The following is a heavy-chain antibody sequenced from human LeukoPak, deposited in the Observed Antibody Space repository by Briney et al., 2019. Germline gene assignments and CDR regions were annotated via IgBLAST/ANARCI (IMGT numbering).Heavy chain of an antibody. CDR2: IDPSSGGT. V-gene: IGHV1-2*02. Sequence: ASVKVSCKASGYTFTGYYMHWVRQAPGQGLEWMGWIDPSSGGTNYAQKFQGRVTMTRDTSISTAYMELSRLRSDDTAVYYCARRIVVVVAAANDAFDIWGQGTMVTVSS. J-gene: IGHJ3*02. D-gene: IGHD2-15*01. CDR3: ARRIVVVVAAANDAFDI. CDR1: GYTFTGYY.